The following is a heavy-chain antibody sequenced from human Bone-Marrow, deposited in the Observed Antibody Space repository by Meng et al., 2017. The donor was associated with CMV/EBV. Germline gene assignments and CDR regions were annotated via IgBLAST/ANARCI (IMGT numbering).Heavy chain of an antibody. V-gene: IGHV4-59*01. CDR2: VDHSGST. Sequence: GSLRLSCTVSGASMISYYWSWIRQPPGKGLEWVGYVDHSGSTSYNPSLKSRVTISLVTSENQFSLQATSVTAADTAMYYCARMTPHQSYYGLDVWGLGATVTVSS. J-gene: IGHJ6*02. CDR1: GASMISYY. CDR3: ARMTPHQSYYGLDV. D-gene: IGHD2-15*01.